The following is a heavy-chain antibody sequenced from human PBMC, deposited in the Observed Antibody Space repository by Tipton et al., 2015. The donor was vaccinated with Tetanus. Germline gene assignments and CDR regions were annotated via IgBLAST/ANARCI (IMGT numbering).Heavy chain of an antibody. Sequence: SLRLSCVASGFVFSTYPMHWVRQAPEKGLEWVGNIKQNGSEKYYVDSVKGRFTISRDNAKNSLYLQMNSLRAEDTAVYYCARKKRDYYDSRSYYSDYWGQGTLVTVSS. CDR3: ARKKRDYYDSRSYYSDY. D-gene: IGHD3-10*01. V-gene: IGHV3-7*01. J-gene: IGHJ4*02. CDR2: IKQNGSEK. CDR1: GFVFSTYP.